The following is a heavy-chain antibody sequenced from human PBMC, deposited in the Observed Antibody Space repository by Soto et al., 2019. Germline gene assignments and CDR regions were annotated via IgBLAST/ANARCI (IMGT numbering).Heavy chain of an antibody. CDR2: INHSGST. Sequence: QVQLQQWGAGLLKPSETLSLTCAVYGGSFSGYYWSWIRQPPGKGLEWIGEINHSGSTHYNPSLKSGVTISIDTSTYRFSLKPTSVTAADTAVYFCARGGTTTGYSSGWYRFWGQGTLVTVSS. J-gene: IGHJ4*02. CDR3: ARGGTTTGYSSGWYRF. D-gene: IGHD6-19*01. V-gene: IGHV4-34*01. CDR1: GGSFSGYY.